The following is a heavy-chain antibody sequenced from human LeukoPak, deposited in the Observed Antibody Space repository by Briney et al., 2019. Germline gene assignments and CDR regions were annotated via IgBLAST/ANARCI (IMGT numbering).Heavy chain of an antibody. D-gene: IGHD2-15*01. CDR1: GFTFSSYG. J-gene: IGHJ6*04. V-gene: IGHV3-33*01. CDR2: IWYDGSNK. CDR3: TVRDEYCSGGSCYRDYYYYGMDV. Sequence: GGSLRLSCAASGFTFSSYGMQWVRQAPGKGLKWVAVIWYDGSNKYYADSVKGRFTISRDNSKNTLYLQMTSLRAADTAVYYCTVRDEYCSGGSCYRDYYYYGMDVWGKGTTVTVSS.